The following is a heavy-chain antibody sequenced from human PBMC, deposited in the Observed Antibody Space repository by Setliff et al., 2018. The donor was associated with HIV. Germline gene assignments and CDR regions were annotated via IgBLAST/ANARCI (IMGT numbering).Heavy chain of an antibody. CDR2: TYLGAT. Sequence: VASVKVSCKTSGYTFTSYGMNWIRQAPGQGLEWMGWTYLGATNYAQRFRDRFTVTTDTSTSTAYMELRGLSPDDTALYFCATGGGQSFDYWGQGTLVTVS. V-gene: IGHV1-18*04. D-gene: IGHD1-26*01. CDR1: GYTFTSYG. J-gene: IGHJ4*02. CDR3: ATGGGQSFDY.